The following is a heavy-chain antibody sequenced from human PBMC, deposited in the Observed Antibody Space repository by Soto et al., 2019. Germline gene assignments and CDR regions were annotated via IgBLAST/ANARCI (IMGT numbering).Heavy chain of an antibody. D-gene: IGHD5-12*01. CDR3: AKSKGVLATTGGAFDI. V-gene: IGHV3-23*01. CDR1: GFLFSRYA. CDR2: VSGSGVDF. Sequence: EVQLFESGGGVAQPGGSLRLSCAASGFLFSRYAMSWVRQAPGKGLERVSTVSGSGVDFYDSASVKGRFIIPRDNSKNPLSLQMSSLGDDDTAVYYCAKSKGVLATTGGAFDIWGQGTVVTVSS. J-gene: IGHJ3*02.